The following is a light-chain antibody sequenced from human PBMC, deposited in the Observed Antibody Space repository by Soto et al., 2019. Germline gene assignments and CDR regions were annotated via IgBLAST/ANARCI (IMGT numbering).Light chain of an antibody. V-gene: IGKV3-20*01. CDR3: QKYGRSPT. CDR2: ATS. J-gene: IGKJ4*01. CDR1: QSIYRSD. Sequence: EIVLTQSPGTVSLSPGESATLSCRASQSIYRSDLAWYQHRPGQSPRLLNYATSSRATGILDRFTGGGAGTSFTINIRRLEAENSAVYYCQKYGRSPTFGGGTKVESK.